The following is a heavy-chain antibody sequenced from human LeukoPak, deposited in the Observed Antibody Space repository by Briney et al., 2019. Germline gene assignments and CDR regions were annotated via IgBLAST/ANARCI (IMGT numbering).Heavy chain of an antibody. CDR3: ARLGMGYYFDY. D-gene: IGHD3-16*01. V-gene: IGHV3-7*01. CDR1: GLTFSSYW. Sequence: GGSLRLSCAASGLTFSSYWMNWVRQAPGKGLEWVANIKQDGSEKYYVDSVKGRFTISRDNAKNSLYLQMNSLRAEDTAVYYCARLGMGYYFDYWGQGTLVTVSS. J-gene: IGHJ4*02. CDR2: IKQDGSEK.